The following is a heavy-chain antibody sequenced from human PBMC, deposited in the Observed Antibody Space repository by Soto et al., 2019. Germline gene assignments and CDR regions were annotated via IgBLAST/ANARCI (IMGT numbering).Heavy chain of an antibody. V-gene: IGHV3-23*01. CDR3: ANNKLAYWGGDCPT. CDR1: GFTFSSHA. D-gene: IGHD2-21*02. CDR2: ISGSGGST. J-gene: IGHJ5*02. Sequence: EVQLLESEGGLVQPGGSLRLSCAASGFTFSSHAMSWVRQAPGKGLEWVSAISGSGGSTYYADSVKGRFTISRDNSKNTLYLRMNSLRAEDTAVYYCANNKLAYWGGDCPTWGQGTLVTVSS.